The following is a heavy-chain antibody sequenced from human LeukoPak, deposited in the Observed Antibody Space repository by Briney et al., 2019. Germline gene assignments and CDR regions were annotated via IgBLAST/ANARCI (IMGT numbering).Heavy chain of an antibody. J-gene: IGHJ6*03. V-gene: IGHV3-7*01. CDR2: IKKDGSEK. CDR1: GFTFSSYW. D-gene: IGHD7-27*01. CDR3: ARALGDYYYYYMDV. Sequence: GGSLRLSCAASGFTFSSYWMSWVRQAPGKGLEWVANIKKDGSEKYYVDSVKGRFTISRDNAKNSLYLQMNSLRAEDTAVYYCARALGDYYYYYMDVWGKGTTVTVSS.